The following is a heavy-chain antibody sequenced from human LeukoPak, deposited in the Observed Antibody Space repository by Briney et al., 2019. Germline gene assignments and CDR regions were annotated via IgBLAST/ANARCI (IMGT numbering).Heavy chain of an antibody. J-gene: IGHJ4*02. CDR2: INPNSGGT. CDR3: AREYDYVWGSYRYTLDY. CDR1: GYTFTGYY. V-gene: IGHV1-2*02. D-gene: IGHD3-16*02. Sequence: ASVKVSCKASGYTFTGYYMHWVRQAPGQGLEWMGWINPNSGGTNYAQKFQGRVTMTRDTSISTACMELSRLRSDDTAVYYCAREYDYVWGSYRYTLDYWGQGTLVTVSS.